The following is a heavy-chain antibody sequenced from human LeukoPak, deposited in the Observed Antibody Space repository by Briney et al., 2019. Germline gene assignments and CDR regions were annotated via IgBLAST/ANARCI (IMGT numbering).Heavy chain of an antibody. V-gene: IGHV3-23*01. D-gene: IGHD6-6*01. CDR3: AKGLQDYSSSWFDL. Sequence: PGACLRPAWSAFGFTFTTYAMTSVRQAPPERPGRVSSITNSARSTYYADSVTGRFTISRDNSKHTVYLQMSNLRAEATAVYFCAKGLQDYSSSWFDLWGRGTLVTVSS. J-gene: IGHJ5*02. CDR1: GFTFTTYA. CDR2: ITNSARST.